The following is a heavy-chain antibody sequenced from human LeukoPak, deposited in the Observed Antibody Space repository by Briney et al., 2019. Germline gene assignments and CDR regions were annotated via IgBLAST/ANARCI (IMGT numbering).Heavy chain of an antibody. J-gene: IGHJ6*03. CDR3: ARDVVVVVPAAYLTHYYYYYYMDV. CDR2: IQYSGST. Sequence: SETLSHTCTVSGGSISNYYWSWIRQPPGKGLEWIRYIQYSGSTNYNPSLKSRVTISVDTSKNQFSLKLSSVTAADTAVYYCARDVVVVVPAAYLTHYYYYYYMDVWGKGTTVTISS. D-gene: IGHD2-2*01. CDR1: GGSISNYY. V-gene: IGHV4-59*12.